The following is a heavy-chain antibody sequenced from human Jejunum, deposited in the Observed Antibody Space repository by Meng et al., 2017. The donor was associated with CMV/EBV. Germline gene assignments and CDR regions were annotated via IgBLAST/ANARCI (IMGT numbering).Heavy chain of an antibody. D-gene: IGHD2-2*01. CDR3: ARFYCSSTSCPHVLFDY. CDR2: ISAYNGNT. V-gene: IGHV1-18*01. J-gene: IGHJ4*02. Sequence: QLPLVQSGAEVKKPGVSVKGSCEASGFIFTSYAISWVRQAPGQGLQYMGWISAYNGNTNYAQELQGRVTMTTDTSTSTAYMELRSLRFDDTAVYYCARFYCSSTSCPHVLFDYWGQGTLVTVSS. CDR1: GFIFTSYA.